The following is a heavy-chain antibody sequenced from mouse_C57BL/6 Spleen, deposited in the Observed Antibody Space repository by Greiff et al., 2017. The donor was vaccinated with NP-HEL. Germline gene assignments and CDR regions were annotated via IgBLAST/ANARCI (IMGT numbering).Heavy chain of an antibody. CDR1: GYAFSSSW. CDR2: IYPGDGDT. CDR3: ASGGNDYDADY. Sequence: VQLQQSGPELVKPGASVKISCKASGYAFSSSWMNWVKQRPGKGLEWIGRIYPGDGDTNYNGKFKGKATLTADKSSSTAYMQLSSLTSEDSAVYFCASGGNDYDADYWGQGTTLTVSS. V-gene: IGHV1-82*01. J-gene: IGHJ2*01. D-gene: IGHD2-4*01.